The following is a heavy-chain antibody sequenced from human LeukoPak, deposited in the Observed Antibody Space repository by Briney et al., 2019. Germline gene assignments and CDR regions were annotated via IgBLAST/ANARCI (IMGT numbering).Heavy chain of an antibody. CDR2: ISYDASNK. D-gene: IGHD6-13*01. CDR3: AKWGSSWYYDY. J-gene: IGHJ4*02. V-gene: IGHV3-30*18. Sequence: PGRSLRLSCAASGLTFSSYGMHWGRQAPSKGLEWVAVISYDASNKYYAASVKGRFTISGDNSKNTLYLQMNSLRAEDTAVYYCAKWGSSWYYDYWGQGTLVTVSS. CDR1: GLTFSSYG.